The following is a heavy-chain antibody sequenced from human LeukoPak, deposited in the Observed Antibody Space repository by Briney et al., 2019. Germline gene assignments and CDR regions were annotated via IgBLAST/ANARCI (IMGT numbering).Heavy chain of an antibody. CDR1: GFTLSRHP. J-gene: IGHJ6*03. Sequence: GGSLRLSCAASGFTLSRHPIFWVRQAPGKGLEWVSYISSSSSTIYYADSVKGRFTISRDNAKNSLYLQMNSLRAEDTAVYYCARAVDIVGSMDVWGKGTTVTVSS. V-gene: IGHV3-48*01. CDR2: ISSSSSTI. CDR3: ARAVDIVGSMDV. D-gene: IGHD5-12*01.